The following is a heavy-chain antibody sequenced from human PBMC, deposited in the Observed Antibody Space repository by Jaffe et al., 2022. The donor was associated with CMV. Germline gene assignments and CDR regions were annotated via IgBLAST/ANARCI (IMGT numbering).Heavy chain of an antibody. J-gene: IGHJ4*02. CDR3: AKDNYTNSWFPFEY. CDR1: GFTMSNYA. Sequence: EVQLLESGGGLVQAGGSLRLSCAASGFTMSNYAMSWVRQAPGKGLEWVSVIGGGGGGTYYADSVKGRFTISRDDSKNTLYLQMNSLRAEDTALYYCAKDNYTNSWFPFEYWGQGTLVTVSS. D-gene: IGHD3-3*01. V-gene: IGHV3-23*01. CDR2: IGGGGGGT.